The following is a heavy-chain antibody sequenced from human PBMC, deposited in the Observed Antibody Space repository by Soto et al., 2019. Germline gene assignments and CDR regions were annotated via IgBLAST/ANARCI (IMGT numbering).Heavy chain of an antibody. CDR2: IYYSGTT. Sequence: QLQLQESGPGLVKPSETLSLTCTVSGGSISSSSYYWGWIRQPPGKGLEWIGSIYYSGTTYYNPSLTGGVTISVDTSKNQLSLKLSSVTAADTAVYYCARHRGYYDILTGYYTELNFDYWGQGTLVTVSS. V-gene: IGHV4-39*01. CDR1: GGSISSSSYY. J-gene: IGHJ4*02. CDR3: ARHRGYYDILTGYYTELNFDY. D-gene: IGHD3-9*01.